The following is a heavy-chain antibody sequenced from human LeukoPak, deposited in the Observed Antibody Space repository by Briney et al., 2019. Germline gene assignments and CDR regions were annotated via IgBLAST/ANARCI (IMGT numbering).Heavy chain of an antibody. CDR2: ISGSGGST. CDR3: AKDGVSGIAARFDY. D-gene: IGHD6-6*01. CDR1: GFTFSSYA. J-gene: IGHJ4*02. V-gene: IGHV3-23*01. Sequence: PGGSLRLSCAASGFTFSSYAMSWVRQAPGKGLEWVSGISGSGGSTYYADSVKGRFTIPRDNSKNTLYLQMNSLRAEDTAVYYCAKDGVSGIAARFDYWGQGTLVTVSS.